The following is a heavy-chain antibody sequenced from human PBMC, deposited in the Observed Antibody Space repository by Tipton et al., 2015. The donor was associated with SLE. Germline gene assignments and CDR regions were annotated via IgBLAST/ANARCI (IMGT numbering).Heavy chain of an antibody. CDR3: ARESTAFDI. V-gene: IGHV3-53*04. Sequence: GSLRLSCVGSGFTLSRYGMSWVRQAPGKGLEWVSIIHSGGSTYYTDSVKGRFTISRHISDNTVYLQMNSLRPEDTAVYYCARESTAFDIWGQGTTVTVS. CDR2: IHSGGST. CDR1: GFTLSRYG. J-gene: IGHJ3*02.